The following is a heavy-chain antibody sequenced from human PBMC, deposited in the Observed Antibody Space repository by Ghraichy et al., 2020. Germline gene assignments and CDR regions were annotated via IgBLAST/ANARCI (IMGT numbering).Heavy chain of an antibody. Sequence: SVKVSCKASGGTFSSYTISWVRQAPGQGLEWMGRIIPILGIANYAQKFQGRVTITADKSTSTAYMELSSLRSEDTAVYYCARGGSSYDAFDIWGQGTMVTVSS. V-gene: IGHV1-69*02. CDR1: GGTFSSYT. D-gene: IGHD6-6*01. CDR2: IIPILGIA. J-gene: IGHJ3*02. CDR3: ARGGSSYDAFDI.